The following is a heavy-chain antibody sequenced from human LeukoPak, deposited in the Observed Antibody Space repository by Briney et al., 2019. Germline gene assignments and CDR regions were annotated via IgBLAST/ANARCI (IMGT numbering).Heavy chain of an antibody. CDR3: AKQTAVEGGYYHH. J-gene: IGHJ4*02. CDR2: SSGSGGST. Sequence: GESLTLSCIGSGLSLSSYGTSWVRHAPGKGREWLSFSSGSGGSTYYADSVKGLFNLSRDSSENTLYLKMSSLRGEDTAVYFCAKQTAVEGGYYHHWLQRRLVTV. D-gene: IGHD5-18*01. V-gene: IGHV3-23*01. CDR1: GLSLSSYG.